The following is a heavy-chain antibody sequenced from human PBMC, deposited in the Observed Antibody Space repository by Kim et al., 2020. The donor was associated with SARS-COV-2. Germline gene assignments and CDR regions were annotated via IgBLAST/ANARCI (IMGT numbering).Heavy chain of an antibody. CDR1: GDSMNGYY. D-gene: IGHD1-1*01. V-gene: IGHV4-4*07. Sequence: SETLSLTCSVSGDSMNGYYWSWIRQPAGEGLEWIGRIYTSGTTNYKPSLKSPVTMSVDTSRNQFSLKLSFVTAADTALYYCARGIGYWNFDYWGQGTLVT. CDR3: ARGIGYWNFDY. J-gene: IGHJ4*02. CDR2: IYTSGTT.